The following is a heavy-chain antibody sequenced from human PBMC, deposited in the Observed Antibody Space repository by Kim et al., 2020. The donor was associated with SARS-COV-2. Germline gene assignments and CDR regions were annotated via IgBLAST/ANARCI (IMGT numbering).Heavy chain of an antibody. J-gene: IGHJ6*02. CDR1: GYTFTSYC. Sequence: ASVKVSCKASGYTFTSYCISWVRQAPGQGLEWMGWISADNGNTNYSEKFQGRVTITRDTSTSTAYMELSSLRSDDTAVYYCARDLWFGELFFYYYYYGMDDWGQGTTVTVSS. D-gene: IGHD3-10*01. CDR2: ISADNGNT. CDR3: ARDLWFGELFFYYYYYGMDD. V-gene: IGHV1-18*01.